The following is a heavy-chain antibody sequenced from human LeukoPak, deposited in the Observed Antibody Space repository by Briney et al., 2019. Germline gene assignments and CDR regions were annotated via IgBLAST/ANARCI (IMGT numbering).Heavy chain of an antibody. Sequence: PSETLSLTCTVSGGSISSSSYYWGWIRQPPGKGLEWIGTIFYSGSTYYNPSLKNRVTISVDTSKNQFSLKLSSVTAADTAVYYCARNRYSYRSGNYGVLNWFDPWGQGTLVTVSS. CDR1: GGSISSSSYY. V-gene: IGHV4-39*01. CDR3: ARNRYSYRSGNYGVLNWFDP. CDR2: IFYSGST. J-gene: IGHJ5*02. D-gene: IGHD3-10*01.